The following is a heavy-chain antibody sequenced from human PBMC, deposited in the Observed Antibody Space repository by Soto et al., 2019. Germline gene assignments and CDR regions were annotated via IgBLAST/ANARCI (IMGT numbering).Heavy chain of an antibody. D-gene: IGHD2-8*01. CDR2: IYYSGST. Sequence: LSLTCTVSGGSISSGGYYWSWIRQHPGKGLEWIGYIYYSGSTYYNPSLKSRVTISVDTSKNQFSLKLSSVTAADTAVYYCARGGGRGYCTNGVCYGVNWFDPWGQGTLVTVSS. CDR3: ARGGGRGYCTNGVCYGVNWFDP. J-gene: IGHJ5*02. V-gene: IGHV4-31*03. CDR1: GGSISSGGYY.